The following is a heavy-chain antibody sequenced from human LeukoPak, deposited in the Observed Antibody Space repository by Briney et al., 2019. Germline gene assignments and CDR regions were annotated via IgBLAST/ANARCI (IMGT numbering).Heavy chain of an antibody. CDR2: ISGSGGRT. CDR1: GFTFSSYA. D-gene: IGHD4-17*01. CDR3: AKAPTVTTWVFDY. Sequence: PGGSLRLSCAASGFTFSSYAMSWVRQAPGKGLEWVADISGSGGRTYYADSVKGRFTISRDNSKNTLYLQMNSLRAEDTAVYYCAKAPTVTTWVFDYWGQGTLVTVSS. V-gene: IGHV3-23*01. J-gene: IGHJ4*02.